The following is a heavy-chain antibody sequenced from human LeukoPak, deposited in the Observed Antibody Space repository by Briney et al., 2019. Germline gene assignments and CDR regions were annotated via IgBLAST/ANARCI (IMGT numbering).Heavy chain of an antibody. D-gene: IGHD6-25*01. Sequence: PGGSLRLSCEASGFSLSTYFMSWIRQAPGKGLEWVSYITNTGRSTNYADAVKGRFTISRGNAKQSVYLEMTDLRAEDTAVYYCAREASGNYHVFDSWGQGTLVTVSS. CDR2: ITNTGRST. CDR3: AREASGNYHVFDS. J-gene: IGHJ4*02. CDR1: GFSLSTYF. V-gene: IGHV3-11*04.